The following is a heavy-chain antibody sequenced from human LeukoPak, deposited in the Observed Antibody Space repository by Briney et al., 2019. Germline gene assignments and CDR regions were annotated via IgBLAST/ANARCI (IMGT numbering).Heavy chain of an antibody. V-gene: IGHV4-59*08. CDR1: GGSLSSYY. CDR2: IYYSGST. CDR3: ARRSDYSYYYYGMDV. D-gene: IGHD4-11*01. J-gene: IGHJ6*02. Sequence: SETLSLTCTVSGGSLSSYYWSWIRQPPGKGLEWIGYIYYSGSTNYNPSLKSRVTISVDTSKNQFSLKLSSVTAADTAVYYCARRSDYSYYYYGMDVWGQGTTVTVSS.